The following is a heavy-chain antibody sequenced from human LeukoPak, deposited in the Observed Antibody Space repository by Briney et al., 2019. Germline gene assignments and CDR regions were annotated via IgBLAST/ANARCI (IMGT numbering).Heavy chain of an antibody. D-gene: IGHD1-26*01. CDR3: ARDDSGSYLGPQPVDY. CDR2: INPNSGGT. J-gene: IGHJ4*02. V-gene: IGHV1-2*02. Sequence: GASVKVSCKASGYTFTGYYMHWVRQAPGQGLEWMGWINPNSGGTNYAQKFQGRVTMTRDTSISTAYMELSRLRSDDTAVYYCARDDSGSYLGPQPVDYWGQGTLVTVSS. CDR1: GYTFTGYY.